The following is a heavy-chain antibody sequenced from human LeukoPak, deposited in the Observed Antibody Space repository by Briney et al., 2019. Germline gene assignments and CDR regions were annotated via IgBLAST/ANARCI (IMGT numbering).Heavy chain of an antibody. J-gene: IGHJ6*02. CDR3: ARLSSLGTYYYYGMDV. D-gene: IGHD3-10*01. CDR1: GYSFTSYW. CDR2: IYPGDSDT. V-gene: IGHV5-51*01. Sequence: GESLKIPCKGSGYSFTSYWIGWVRQMPGKSLEWMGIIYPGDSDTRYSPSFQGQVTISADKSISTAYLQWSSLKASDTARYYSARLSSLGTYYYYGMDVWGQGTTVTVSS.